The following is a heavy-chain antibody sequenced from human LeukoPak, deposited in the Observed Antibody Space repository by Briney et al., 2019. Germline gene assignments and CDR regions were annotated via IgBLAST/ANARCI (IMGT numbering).Heavy chain of an antibody. D-gene: IGHD1-26*01. V-gene: IGHV4-4*07. CDR3: VGAPSGYYYYYGMDV. Sequence: SETLSLTCTVSGGSISSYYWSWIRQPAGKGLEWIGRIYTSGSTNYNPSLKSRVTMSVDTSKNQFSLKLSSVTAADTAVYYAVGAPSGYYYYYGMDVRGQGTTVTVSS. CDR2: IYTSGST. J-gene: IGHJ6*02. CDR1: GGSISSYY.